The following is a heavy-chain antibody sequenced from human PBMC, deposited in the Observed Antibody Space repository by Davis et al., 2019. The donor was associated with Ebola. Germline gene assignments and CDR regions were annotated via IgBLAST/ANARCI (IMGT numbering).Heavy chain of an antibody. CDR2: LYPDGTAT. CDR3: VRDSGYYSHDY. CDR1: GFTFSNFH. J-gene: IGHJ4*01. D-gene: IGHD5-12*01. Sequence: PGGSLRLSCAASGFTFSNFHIHXXXXXXXXXXXXXSRLYPDGTATTYADSVKGRFTISRDNAKNTLSLQMNSLRVEDTAVYYCVRDSGYYSHDYWGHGTLVTVSS. V-gene: IGHV3-74*03.